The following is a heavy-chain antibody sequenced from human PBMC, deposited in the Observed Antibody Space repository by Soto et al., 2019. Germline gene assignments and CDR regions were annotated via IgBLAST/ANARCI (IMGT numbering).Heavy chain of an antibody. CDR1: GYTFTSHY. J-gene: IGHJ4*02. D-gene: IGHD2-2*01. CDR2: INPSGGGT. Sequence: QVQLVQSGAEVEKPGASVKVSCKASGYTFTSHYMHWVRQAPGQGLEWMGIINPSGGGTSYAQKFQGRVTMTSDTSTSTVYIELSSLRSDDTAVYYCARDSSLYYWGQGTLVTVSS. V-gene: IGHV1-46*01. CDR3: ARDSSLYY.